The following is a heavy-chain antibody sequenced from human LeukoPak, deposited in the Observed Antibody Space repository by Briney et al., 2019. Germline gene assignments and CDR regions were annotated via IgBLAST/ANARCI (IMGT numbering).Heavy chain of an antibody. CDR1: GFTFSSYG. J-gene: IGHJ4*02. Sequence: GGSLRLSCAASGFTFSSYGMHWVRQAPGKGLEWVAVISYDGSNKYYADSVKGRFTISRDNAKNSLYLQMNSLRAEDTAVYYCADQSRGYWGQGTLVTVSS. CDR3: ADQSRGY. D-gene: IGHD2-21*01. V-gene: IGHV3-30*03. CDR2: ISYDGSNK.